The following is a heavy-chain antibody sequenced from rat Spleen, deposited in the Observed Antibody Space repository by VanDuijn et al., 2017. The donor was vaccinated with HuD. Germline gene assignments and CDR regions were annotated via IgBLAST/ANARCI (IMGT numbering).Heavy chain of an antibody. V-gene: IGHV5-17*01. CDR1: GFNFRDYA. Sequence: EVQLVESGGGLVQPGRSLKFSCVASGFNFRDYAMAWVRQAPKKGLEWVATILYDDTNIYYRDSVKGRFTISRDNTKSTLYLQMDSLRSEDTATYYCARDNYDGTYYYGFAYWGQGTLVTVSS. CDR2: ILYDDTNI. CDR3: ARDNYDGTYYYGFAY. J-gene: IGHJ3*01. D-gene: IGHD1-12*02.